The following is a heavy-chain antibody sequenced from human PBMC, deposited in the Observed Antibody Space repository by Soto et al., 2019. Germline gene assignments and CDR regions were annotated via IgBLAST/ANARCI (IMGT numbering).Heavy chain of an antibody. CDR3: ARGVASYSSSWYFDY. V-gene: IGHV4-34*01. CDR2: INHSGST. Sequence: QVQLQQWGAGLLKPSETLSLTCAVYGGSFSGYYWSWIRQPPGKGLEWIGEINHSGSTNYNPSLKSRVTISVDPSKNQFSLKLSSVTAADTAVYYCARGVASYSSSWYFDYWGQGTLVTVSS. J-gene: IGHJ4*02. D-gene: IGHD6-13*01. CDR1: GGSFSGYY.